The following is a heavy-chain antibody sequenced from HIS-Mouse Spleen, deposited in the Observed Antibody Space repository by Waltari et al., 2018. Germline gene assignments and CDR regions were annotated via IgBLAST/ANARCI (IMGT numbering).Heavy chain of an antibody. CDR3: AREIPYSSSWYDWYFDL. V-gene: IGHV4-39*07. Sequence: QLQLQESGPGLVKPSETLSLTCTVSGGSISSSCYFWGWICQPPGKGLEWIGSIYYSGSTYYNPSLKSRVTISVDTSKNQFSLKLSSVTAADTAVYYCAREIPYSSSWYDWYFDLWGRGTLVTVSS. CDR2: IYYSGST. CDR1: GGSISSSCYF. J-gene: IGHJ2*01. D-gene: IGHD6-13*01.